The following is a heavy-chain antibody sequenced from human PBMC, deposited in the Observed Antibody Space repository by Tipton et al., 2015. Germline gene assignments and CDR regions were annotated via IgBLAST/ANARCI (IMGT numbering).Heavy chain of an antibody. CDR3: ATHRRGAKRIRLVYGRTYYHFAMDI. J-gene: IGHJ6*02. CDR2: IYYSGST. Sequence: TLSLTCTVSGGSISSSSYYWGWIRQPPGKGLEWIGSIYYSGSTYYNPSLKSRVTISVDTSKNQFSLNLTSVTAADTAVYYCATHRRGAKRIRLVYGRTYYHFAMDIWGQGTTVTVSS. D-gene: IGHD3-3*02. V-gene: IGHV4-39*01. CDR1: GGSISSSSYY.